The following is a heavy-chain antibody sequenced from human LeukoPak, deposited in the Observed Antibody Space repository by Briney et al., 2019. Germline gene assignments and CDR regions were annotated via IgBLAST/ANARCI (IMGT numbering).Heavy chain of an antibody. J-gene: IGHJ6*02. CDR1: GYTFTSYD. CDR3: ATGAYYDSSGPIAYYYYGMDV. Sequence: ASVKVSCKASGYTFTSYDINWVRQATGQGLEWMGWMNPNSGNTGYAQKFQGRVTMTRNTSISTAYMELSSLRSEDTAVYYCATGAYYDSSGPIAYYYYGMDVWGQGTTVTVSS. D-gene: IGHD3-22*01. V-gene: IGHV1-8*01. CDR2: MNPNSGNT.